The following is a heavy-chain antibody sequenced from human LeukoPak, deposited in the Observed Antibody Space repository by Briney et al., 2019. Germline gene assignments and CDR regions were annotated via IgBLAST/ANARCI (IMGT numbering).Heavy chain of an antibody. J-gene: IGHJ4*02. D-gene: IGHD5-24*01. CDR3: ARDYKYAFDN. Sequence: GGSLRLSCAASGFTFSDYSMKWVRQAPGKGLEWISYIGIDSGNTNYADSVKGRFTISGDKAKNSLYLQMNSLRVEDTAVYYCARDYKYAFDNWGQGTLVTVSS. V-gene: IGHV3-48*01. CDR1: GFTFSDYS. CDR2: IGIDSGNT.